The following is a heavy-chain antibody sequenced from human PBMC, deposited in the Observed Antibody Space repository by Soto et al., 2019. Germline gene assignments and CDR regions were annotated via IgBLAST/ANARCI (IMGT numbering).Heavy chain of an antibody. CDR1: GGSINSYY. D-gene: IGHD1-26*01. J-gene: IGHJ5*02. Sequence: QVQLQESGPGLVKVSETLSLTCTVSGGSINSYYWSWIRQPPGKGLEWVAVIDYSGRTNYNPSLKSRLTISVDTSNNQRSLKARSVTAADTAVYYCAREIRLVGVTGWFDPWGQGTLVTVSS. V-gene: IGHV4-59*01. CDR2: IDYSGRT. CDR3: AREIRLVGVTGWFDP.